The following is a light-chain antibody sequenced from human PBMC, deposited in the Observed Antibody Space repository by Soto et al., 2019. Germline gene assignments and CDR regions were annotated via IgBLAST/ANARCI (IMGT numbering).Light chain of an antibody. CDR2: ASS. V-gene: IGKV1-9*01. Sequence: DIPLTQSPSFLSASVGDRVTISCRASQGISSYLAWYQQTPGKAPKLLIYASSTLQSCVTSRFSGSGSGTEFTLTIGSLQPEDFATVCCQQLNTFPVTFGQGTRLDI. J-gene: IGKJ5*01. CDR1: QGISSY. CDR3: QQLNTFPVT.